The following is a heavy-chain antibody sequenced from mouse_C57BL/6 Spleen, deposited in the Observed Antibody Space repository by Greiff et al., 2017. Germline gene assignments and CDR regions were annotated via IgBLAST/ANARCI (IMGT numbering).Heavy chain of an antibody. Sequence: QVHVKQPGAELVKPGASVKLSCKASGYTFTSYWMHWVKQRPGQGLEWIGMIHPNSGSTNYNEKFKSKATLTVDKSSSTAYMQLSSLTSEDSAVYYCARSLREGYFDVWGTGTTVTVSS. D-gene: IGHD1-2*01. CDR3: ARSLREGYFDV. CDR2: IHPNSGST. CDR1: GYTFTSYW. V-gene: IGHV1-64*01. J-gene: IGHJ1*03.